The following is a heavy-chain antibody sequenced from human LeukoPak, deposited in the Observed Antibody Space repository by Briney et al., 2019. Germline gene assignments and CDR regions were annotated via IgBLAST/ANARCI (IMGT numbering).Heavy chain of an antibody. Sequence: GASVKVSCKASGYTFTSYGISWVRQAPGQGPEWMGWISAYNGNTNYAQKLQGRVTMTTDTSTSTAYMELRSLRSDDTAVYYCARVPPPNYDILTGYYDEYYFDYWGQGTLVTVSS. CDR2: ISAYNGNT. J-gene: IGHJ4*02. V-gene: IGHV1-18*01. D-gene: IGHD3-9*01. CDR3: ARVPPPNYDILTGYYDEYYFDY. CDR1: GYTFTSYG.